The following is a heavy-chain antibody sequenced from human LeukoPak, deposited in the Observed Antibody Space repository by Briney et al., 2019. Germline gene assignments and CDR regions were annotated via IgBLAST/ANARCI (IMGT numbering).Heavy chain of an antibody. J-gene: IGHJ4*02. D-gene: IGHD3-9*01. CDR3: ARSPHILTGENFDY. Sequence: GASVKVSCKASGYTFTSYYMHWVRQAPGQGLEWMGLINPTGGSTGYAQKFQGRVTMTRDTSITTAYIEMSRLRSDDTALYYCARSPHILTGENFDYWGQGTLVTVSS. V-gene: IGHV1-2*06. CDR1: GYTFTSYY. CDR2: INPTGGST.